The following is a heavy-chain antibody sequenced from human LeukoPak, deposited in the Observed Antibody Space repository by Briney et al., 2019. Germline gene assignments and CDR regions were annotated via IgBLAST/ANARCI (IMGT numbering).Heavy chain of an antibody. CDR1: GGTFSSYA. J-gene: IGHJ4*02. CDR3: ARNLVTYYYGSGSYYPLDY. V-gene: IGHV1-8*02. CDR2: MNPNSGNT. Sequence: ASVKVSCKASGGTFSSYAISWVRQAPGQGLEWMGWMNPNSGNTGYAQKFQGRVTMTRNTSISTAYMELSSLRSEDTAVYYCARNLVTYYYGSGSYYPLDYWGQGTLVTVSS. D-gene: IGHD3-10*01.